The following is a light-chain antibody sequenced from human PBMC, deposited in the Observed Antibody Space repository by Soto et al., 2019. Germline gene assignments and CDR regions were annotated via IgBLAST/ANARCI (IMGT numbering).Light chain of an antibody. CDR1: QNIDNY. CDR2: ATS. CDR3: QESYTTPAVS. J-gene: IGKJ4*01. V-gene: IGKV1-39*01. Sequence: DIQMTQSPSSLSSSLGDRVTITCRASQNIDNYLNWYQQKPGKAPKLLIYATSTLQSGVPSRFSGSGSGTEFTLTISSLQAEDFATYFCQESYTTPAVSFXGGTKLDIK.